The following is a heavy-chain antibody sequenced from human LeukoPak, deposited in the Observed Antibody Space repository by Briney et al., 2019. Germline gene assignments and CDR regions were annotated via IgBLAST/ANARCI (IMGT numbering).Heavy chain of an antibody. J-gene: IGHJ6*03. V-gene: IGHV1-2*02. CDR2: ISPNSGGT. CDR3: ARRQLGGGGYMDV. CDR1: GYTFTGYY. D-gene: IGHD6-6*01. Sequence: ASVKVSCKASGYTFTGYYMHWVRQAPGQGLEWMGWISPNSGGTYYAQKFRGRFTMNRDTSINTAYLELNRLRSDDTALYYCARRQLGGGGYMDVWGKGTTVTVSS.